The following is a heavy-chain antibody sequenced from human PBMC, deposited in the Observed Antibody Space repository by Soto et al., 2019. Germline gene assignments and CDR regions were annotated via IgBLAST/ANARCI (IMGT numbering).Heavy chain of an antibody. J-gene: IGHJ4*02. CDR1: GFTFSSYA. D-gene: IGHD6-19*01. Sequence: GGSLRLSCAASGFTFSSYAMSWVRQAPGKGLEWVSAISGSGGSTYYADSVKGRFTISRDNSKNTLYLQMNSLRAEDTAVYYCAKASEPYYSSGSTQAADYWGQGTLVTVSS. V-gene: IGHV3-23*01. CDR2: ISGSGGST. CDR3: AKASEPYYSSGSTQAADY.